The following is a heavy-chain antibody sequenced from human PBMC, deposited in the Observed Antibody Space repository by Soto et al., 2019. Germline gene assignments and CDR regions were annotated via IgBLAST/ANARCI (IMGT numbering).Heavy chain of an antibody. V-gene: IGHV3-21*01. Sequence: GGSLRLSCAASGFTFSSYAMSWVRQAPGKGLEWVSSISSSSSYIYYADSVKGRFTISRDNAKNSLYLQMNSLRAEDTAVYYCARDIVLRVVVVAASYGMDVWGQGTTVTVS. D-gene: IGHD2-15*01. J-gene: IGHJ6*02. CDR1: GFTFSSYA. CDR2: ISSSSSYI. CDR3: ARDIVLRVVVVAASYGMDV.